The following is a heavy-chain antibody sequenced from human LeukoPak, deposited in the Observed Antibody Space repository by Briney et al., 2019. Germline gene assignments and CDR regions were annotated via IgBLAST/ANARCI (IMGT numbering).Heavy chain of an antibody. D-gene: IGHD3-9*01. CDR2: INYSGSK. CDR1: GGFYSGYY. J-gene: IGHJ5*02. V-gene: IGHV4-34*01. CDR3: ARDPHNYDILTEPGWFDP. Sequence: SQTLSLTRAVYGGFYSGYYWSWIRQPPGKGLEWIEEINYSGSKYYNPSLKSRVTISVDTSKNQFSLKLSSVTAADTAVYYCARDPHNYDILTEPGWFDPWGQGTLVTVSS.